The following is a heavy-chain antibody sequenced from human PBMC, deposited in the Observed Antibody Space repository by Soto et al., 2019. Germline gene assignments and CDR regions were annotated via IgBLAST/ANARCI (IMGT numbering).Heavy chain of an antibody. CDR1: GFTFSDYY. J-gene: IGHJ5*02. D-gene: IGHD2-2*01. CDR2: ISSSSSYT. Sequence: GTLLLSCSASGFTFSDYYMSWIRQAPGKGLEWVSYISSSSSYTNYADSVKGRFTISRDNAKNSLYLQMNSLRAEDTAVYYCARAGAVPYNWFDPWGQGTLVTVYS. CDR3: ARAGAVPYNWFDP. V-gene: IGHV3-11*06.